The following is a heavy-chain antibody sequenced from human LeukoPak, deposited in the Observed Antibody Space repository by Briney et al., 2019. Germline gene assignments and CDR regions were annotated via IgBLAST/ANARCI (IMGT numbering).Heavy chain of an antibody. D-gene: IGHD5-18*01. V-gene: IGHV1-69*06. J-gene: IGHJ4*02. Sequence: SVTVSCTASGGTFSSYAISWVRQAPGQGLEWMGRIIPIFGTANYAQKFQGRVTITADKSTSTAYMELSSLRSEDTAVYYCATARDTANFDYWGQGTLVTVSS. CDR1: GGTFSSYA. CDR3: ATARDTANFDY. CDR2: IIPIFGTA.